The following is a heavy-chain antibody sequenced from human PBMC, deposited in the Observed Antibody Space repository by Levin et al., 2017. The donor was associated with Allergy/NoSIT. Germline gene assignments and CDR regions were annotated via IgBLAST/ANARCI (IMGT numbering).Heavy chain of an antibody. Sequence: TASETLSLTCSVSGVSITGYYWSWIRQPPGKGLEWIGYIYYSVSTNYNPSLKSRVTISVDTSKNQFSLKLSSVTAADTAVYYCARLVYDYHSGGYVRYFDFWGQGTLVTVSS. CDR3: ARLVYDYHSGGYVRYFDF. V-gene: IGHV4-59*01. J-gene: IGHJ4*02. CDR1: GVSITGYY. D-gene: IGHD3-22*01. CDR2: IYYSVST.